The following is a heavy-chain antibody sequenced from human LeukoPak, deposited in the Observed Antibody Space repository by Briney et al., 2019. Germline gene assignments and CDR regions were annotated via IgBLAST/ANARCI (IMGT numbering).Heavy chain of an antibody. CDR3: AKDLRRRDIAAAGTWADP. D-gene: IGHD6-13*01. J-gene: IGHJ5*02. CDR2: MNPNSGNT. Sequence: ASVKVSCKASGYTFTSYDINWVRQATGQGLEWMGWMNPNSGNTGYAQKFQGRVTITADESTSTAYMELSSLRAEDTAVYYCAKDLRRRDIAAAGTWADPWGQGTLVTVSS. CDR1: GYTFTSYD. V-gene: IGHV1-8*01.